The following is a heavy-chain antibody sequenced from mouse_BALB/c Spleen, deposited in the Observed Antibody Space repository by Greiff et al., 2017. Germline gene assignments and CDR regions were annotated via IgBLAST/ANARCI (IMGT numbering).Heavy chain of an antibody. Sequence: VQLQQSGAELVRSGASVKLSCTASGFNIKDYYMHWVKQRPEQGLEWIGWIDPENGDTEYAPKFQGKATMTADTSSNTAYLQLSSLTSEDTAVYYCASPVYGSRDWFAYWGQGTLVTVSA. J-gene: IGHJ3*01. CDR3: ASPVYGSRDWFAY. V-gene: IGHV14-4*02. D-gene: IGHD1-1*01. CDR1: GFNIKDYY. CDR2: IDPENGDT.